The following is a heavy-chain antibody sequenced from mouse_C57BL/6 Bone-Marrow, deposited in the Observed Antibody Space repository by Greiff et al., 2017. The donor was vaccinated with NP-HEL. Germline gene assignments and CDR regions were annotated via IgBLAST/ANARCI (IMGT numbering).Heavy chain of an antibody. CDR3: ARAGLLEAY. J-gene: IGHJ3*01. CDR1: GYTFTSYW. D-gene: IGHD2-1*01. V-gene: IGHV1-59*01. CDR2: IDPSDSYT. Sequence: QVQLQQPGAELVRPGTSVKLSCKASGYTFTSYWMHWVKQRPGQGLEWIGVIDPSDSYTNYNQKFKGKATLTVDTSSSTAYMQLSSLTSEDSAVYYCARAGLLEAYWGQGTLVTVSA.